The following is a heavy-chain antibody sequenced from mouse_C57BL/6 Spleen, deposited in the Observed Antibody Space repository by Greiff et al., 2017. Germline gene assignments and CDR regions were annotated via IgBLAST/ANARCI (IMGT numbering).Heavy chain of an antibody. D-gene: IGHD1-1*01. CDR2: IYPRDGST. Sequence: QVQLQESGPELVKPGASVKLSCKASGYSFTSYDINWVKQSPGQGLEWIGWIYPRDGSTKYNEKFKGKATLTVDTSSSTAYMELHSLTSADSEVSVCARFIRTVVDYFDYWGEGTTLTVSS. J-gene: IGHJ2*01. CDR1: GYSFTSYD. CDR3: ARFIRTVVDYFDY. V-gene: IGHV1-85*01.